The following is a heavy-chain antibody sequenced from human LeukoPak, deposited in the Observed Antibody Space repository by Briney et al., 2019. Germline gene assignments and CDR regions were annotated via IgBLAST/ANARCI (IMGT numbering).Heavy chain of an antibody. V-gene: IGHV4-59*01. J-gene: IGHJ6*04. CDR1: GGSISSYY. CDR2: IYYSGST. Sequence: SETLSLTCTVSGGSISSYYWSWIRQPPGKGLEWIGYIYYSGSTNYNPSLKSRVTISVDTSKNQFSLKPSSVTAADTAVYYCARGEWWYYGSGGGQNYYYYYGMDVWGKGTTVTVSS. CDR3: ARGEWWYYGSGGGQNYYYYYGMDV. D-gene: IGHD3-10*01.